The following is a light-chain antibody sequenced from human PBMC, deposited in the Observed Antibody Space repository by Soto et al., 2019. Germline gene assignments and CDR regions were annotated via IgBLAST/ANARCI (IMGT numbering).Light chain of an antibody. CDR3: AAWDDSLNGWV. V-gene: IGLV1-44*01. Sequence: QSVLTQPPSASGTPGQRVTLSCSGSSANIETNTVSWYQQLPGTAPKLLIYTNNPRPSGVPDRFSGSKSGTSASLAISGLQYEDEADYYCAAWDDSLNGWVFGGGTKLTVL. J-gene: IGLJ3*02. CDR1: SANIETNT. CDR2: TNN.